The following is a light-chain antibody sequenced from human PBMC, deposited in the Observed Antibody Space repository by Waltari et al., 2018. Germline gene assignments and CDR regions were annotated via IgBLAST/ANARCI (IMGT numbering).Light chain of an antibody. J-gene: IGKJ1*01. V-gene: IGKV1-5*03. CDR3: QQYNSYWT. CDR2: RAS. Sequence: DTQVTQSPSTLSATVGDTVTITCRASLSIGPWLAWYQQKPGKAPKLLIYRASILQGGVPSRFSGSGSVTDFTLTISGLQPDDFATYYCQQYNSYWTFCQGTKVE. CDR1: LSIGPW.